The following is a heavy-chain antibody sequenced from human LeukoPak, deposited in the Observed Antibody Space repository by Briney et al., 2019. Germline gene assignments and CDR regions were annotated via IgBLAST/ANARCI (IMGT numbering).Heavy chain of an antibody. Sequence: SGPTLVKPTQTLTLTCTFSGFSLSTCGVGVGWIRQPPGKALEWLALIYWDDDKRYSPSLKSRLSITKDTSKNQVVLTMTKMDPVDTATYFCARMYYYGSGSYYYFDYWGQGTLVTVSS. J-gene: IGHJ4*02. CDR1: GFSLSTCGVG. CDR2: IYWDDDK. V-gene: IGHV2-5*02. D-gene: IGHD3-10*01. CDR3: ARMYYYGSGSYYYFDY.